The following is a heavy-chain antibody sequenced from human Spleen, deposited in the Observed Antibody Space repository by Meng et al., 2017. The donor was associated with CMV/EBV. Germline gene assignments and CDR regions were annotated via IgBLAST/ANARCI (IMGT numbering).Heavy chain of an antibody. CDR3: ATPLRGGVLF. CDR2: IRYDGSNK. Sequence: GESLKISCAASGFTFSSYGMHWVRQAPGKGLEWVAFIRYDGSNKYYADSVKGRFTISRDNSKNTLYLQMKSLRAEDTAIYYCATPLRGGVLFWGQGTMVTVSS. J-gene: IGHJ3*01. V-gene: IGHV3-30*02. CDR1: GFTFSSYG. D-gene: IGHD2/OR15-2a*01.